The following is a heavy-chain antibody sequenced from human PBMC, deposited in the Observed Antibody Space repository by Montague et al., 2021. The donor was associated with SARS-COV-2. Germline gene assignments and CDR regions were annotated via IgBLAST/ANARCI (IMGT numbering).Heavy chain of an antibody. D-gene: IGHD2-8*02. V-gene: IGHV4-4*07. CDR3: ASDGLGRQWWMLGWFDP. CDR1: GGSISSYY. J-gene: IGHJ5*02. CDR2: VYTSGSA. Sequence: SETLSLTCTVSGGSISSYYWSWIRQPPGKGLELTGRVYTSGSANYNPSRNSRVTMSVDTSKNQFSLKLRSVTAADTAVYFCASDGLGRQWWMLGWFDPWGQGTLVTVSS.